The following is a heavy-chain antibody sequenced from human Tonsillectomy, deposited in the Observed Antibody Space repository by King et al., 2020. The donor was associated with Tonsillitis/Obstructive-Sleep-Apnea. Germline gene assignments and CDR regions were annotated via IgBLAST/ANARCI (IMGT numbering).Heavy chain of an antibody. D-gene: IGHD2-21*02. CDR2: ISYDGSNK. Sequence: VQLVESGGGVVQPGRSLRLSCAASGFFFSTYGMHWVRQAPGKGLEWVAVISYDGSNKYHADSVKGRFTISRDNSKNTLYLQMNSLRAEDTAVYYCAKVVVVTASYYYYAMDVWGQGTTVTVSS. CDR1: GFFFSTYG. CDR3: AKVVVVTASYYYYAMDV. V-gene: IGHV3-30*18. J-gene: IGHJ6*02.